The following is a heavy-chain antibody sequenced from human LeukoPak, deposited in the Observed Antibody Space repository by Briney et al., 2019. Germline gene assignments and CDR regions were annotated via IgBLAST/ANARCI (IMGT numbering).Heavy chain of an antibody. Sequence: PGGSLRLSCAASGFTFSSYGMHWVRQAPGKGLEWVAVISYDGSNKYYADSVKGRFTISRDNSKNTLYLQMNSLRAEDTAVYYCAKDRGSITMVRGVPGYWGQGTLVTVSS. CDR2: ISYDGSNK. CDR3: AKDRGSITMVRGVPGY. V-gene: IGHV3-30*18. D-gene: IGHD3-10*01. J-gene: IGHJ4*02. CDR1: GFTFSSYG.